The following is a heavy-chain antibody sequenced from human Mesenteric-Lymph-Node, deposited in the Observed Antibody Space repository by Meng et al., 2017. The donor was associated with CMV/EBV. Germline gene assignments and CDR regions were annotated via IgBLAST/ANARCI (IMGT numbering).Heavy chain of an antibody. V-gene: IGHV1-8*03. J-gene: IGHJ6*02. CDR1: GYTFTSYD. Sequence: ASVKVSCKASGYTFTSYDINWVRQATGQGLEWMGWMNPNSGNTGYAQKFQGRVTITRNTSISTAYMELSSLRSEDTALYYCARVQTALVTSYYYDMDVWGQGTTVTVSS. CDR2: MNPNSGNT. D-gene: IGHD2-21*02. CDR3: ARVQTALVTSYYYDMDV.